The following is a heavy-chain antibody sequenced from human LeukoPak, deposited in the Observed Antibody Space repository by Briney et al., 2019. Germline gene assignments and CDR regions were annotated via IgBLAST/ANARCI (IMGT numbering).Heavy chain of an antibody. J-gene: IGHJ3*02. CDR1: GYTFTGYY. CDR3: ARERITMIVVVNAFDI. D-gene: IGHD3-22*01. CDR2: INPSGGST. Sequence: ASVKVSCKASGYTFTGYYMHWARQAPGQGLEWMGIINPSGGSTSYAQKFQGRVTMTRDTSTSTVYMELSSLRSEDTAVYYCARERITMIVVVNAFDIWGQGTMVTVSS. V-gene: IGHV1-46*03.